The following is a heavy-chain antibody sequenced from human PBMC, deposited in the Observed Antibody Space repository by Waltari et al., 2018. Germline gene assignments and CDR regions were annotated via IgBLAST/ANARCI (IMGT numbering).Heavy chain of an antibody. Sequence: QVQLQESGPGLVKPSETLSLTCTVSGGSISSHYWSWIRQPPGKGLEWIGYIYYSGSTNYTPSLKSRVTISVDTSKNQFSLKLSSVTAADTAVYYCARGILRFGRIFDYWGQGTLVTVSS. D-gene: IGHD5-12*01. CDR2: IYYSGST. CDR3: ARGILRFGRIFDY. CDR1: GGSISSHY. J-gene: IGHJ4*02. V-gene: IGHV4-59*11.